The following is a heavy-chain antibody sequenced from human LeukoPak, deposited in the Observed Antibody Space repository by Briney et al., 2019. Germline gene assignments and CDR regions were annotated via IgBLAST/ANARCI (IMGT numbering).Heavy chain of an antibody. Sequence: SETLSLTCAVYGGSFSGYYWSWIRQPPGKGLEWIGEINHSGSTNYNPSLKSRVTVSVDTSKNQFSLKLSSVTAADTAVYYCARVTEGDGYNSDYWGQGTLVTVSS. D-gene: IGHD5-24*01. J-gene: IGHJ4*02. CDR2: INHSGST. V-gene: IGHV4-34*01. CDR1: GGSFSGYY. CDR3: ARVTEGDGYNSDY.